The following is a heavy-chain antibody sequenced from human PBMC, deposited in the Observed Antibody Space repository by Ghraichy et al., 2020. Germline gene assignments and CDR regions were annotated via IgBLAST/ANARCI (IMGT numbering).Heavy chain of an antibody. V-gene: IGHV3-7*03. CDR3: AKGGASSGWNDY. J-gene: IGHJ4*02. CDR2: IKQDGSEK. D-gene: IGHD6-19*01. Sequence: ETLSLTCAVSGFTFSDYWMTWVRQAPGNGLEWVANIKQDGSEKHYVDSVKGRFTISRDNAKNSLYLPMNSLRAEDTAVYYCAKGGASSGWNDYWGQGTLVTVSS. CDR1: GFTFSDYW.